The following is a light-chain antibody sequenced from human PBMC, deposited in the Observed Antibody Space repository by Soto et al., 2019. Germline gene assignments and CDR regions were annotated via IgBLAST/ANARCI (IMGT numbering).Light chain of an antibody. V-gene: IGLV2-23*01. CDR1: SSDVGSYNL. CDR3: CSYEGSSPPLYV. J-gene: IGLJ1*01. CDR2: EGS. Sequence: QSVPTQPASVSGSPGQSITISCTGTSSDVGSYNLVSWYQQHPGKAPKLMIYEGSKRPSGVSNRFSGSKSGNTASLTISGLQAEDEADYYCCSYEGSSPPLYVFGTGTKVTVL.